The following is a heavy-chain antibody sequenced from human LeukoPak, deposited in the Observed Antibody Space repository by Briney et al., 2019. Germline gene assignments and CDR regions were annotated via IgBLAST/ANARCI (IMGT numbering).Heavy chain of an antibody. CDR3: ARALVIDWYYFDY. D-gene: IGHD3-9*01. J-gene: IGHJ4*02. CDR1: GFTFSSYS. Sequence: GGSLRLSCAASGFTFSSYSMNWVRQAPGKGLEWVSSISSSSSYIYYADSVKGRFTISRDNAKNSLYLQMNSLRAEDTAVYYCARALVIDWYYFDYWGQGTLVTVSS. V-gene: IGHV3-21*01. CDR2: ISSSSSYI.